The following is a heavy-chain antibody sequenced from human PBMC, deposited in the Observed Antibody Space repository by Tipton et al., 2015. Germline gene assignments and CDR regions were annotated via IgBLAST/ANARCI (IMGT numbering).Heavy chain of an antibody. D-gene: IGHD2-15*01. CDR1: GGSISSVFYY. V-gene: IGHV4-31*03. CDR2: IDYSGTT. Sequence: TLSLTCTVSGGSISSVFYYGSWIRQHPGKGLEWLGYIDYSGTTYYSPSLKSRITISVDTSKNHFSLKLSSVTAAGTAVYYCARDRVRYCSGGRCYSDGIDVWGQGTTVTVSS. J-gene: IGHJ6*02. CDR3: ARDRVRYCSGGRCYSDGIDV.